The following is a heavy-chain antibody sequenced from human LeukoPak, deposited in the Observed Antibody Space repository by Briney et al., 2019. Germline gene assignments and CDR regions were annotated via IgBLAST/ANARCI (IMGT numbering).Heavy chain of an antibody. Sequence: GGSLRLSCAASGFTFSSYWMHWVRQAPGKGLVWVSRINSDGSSTTYADSVKGRFTISRDNAKNTLYLQMNSLRAEDTALYYCARDLPVAGTPPFDYWGQGTLVTVSS. CDR3: ARDLPVAGTPPFDY. CDR2: INSDGSST. J-gene: IGHJ4*02. V-gene: IGHV3-74*01. CDR1: GFTFSSYW. D-gene: IGHD6-19*01.